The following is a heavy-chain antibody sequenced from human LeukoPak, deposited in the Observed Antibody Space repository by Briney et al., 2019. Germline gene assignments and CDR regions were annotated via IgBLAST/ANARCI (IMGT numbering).Heavy chain of an antibody. Sequence: ASVKVSCKASGYTFTGYYMHWVRQAPGQGLEWMGWINPNSGGTNYAQKFQGRVTMTRDTSISTAYMELSSLRSEDTAVYYCARATGYGSYYFDYWGQGTLVTVSS. CDR2: INPNSGGT. J-gene: IGHJ4*02. V-gene: IGHV1-2*02. CDR3: ARATGYGSYYFDY. D-gene: IGHD3-10*01. CDR1: GYTFTGYY.